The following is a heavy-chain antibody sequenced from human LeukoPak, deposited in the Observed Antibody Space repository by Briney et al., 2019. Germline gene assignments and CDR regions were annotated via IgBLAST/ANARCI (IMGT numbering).Heavy chain of an antibody. V-gene: IGHV3-30*18. CDR3: AKDETRDGYNLGAADY. Sequence: GGSLRLSCAASGFTFSSYGMHWVRQAPGKGLEWVAVISYDGSNNYYADSVKGRITISRDNSKNTLYLQMNSLRTEDTAVYYCAKDETRDGYNLGAADYWGQGTLVTVSS. J-gene: IGHJ4*02. CDR2: ISYDGSNN. CDR1: GFTFSSYG. D-gene: IGHD5-24*01.